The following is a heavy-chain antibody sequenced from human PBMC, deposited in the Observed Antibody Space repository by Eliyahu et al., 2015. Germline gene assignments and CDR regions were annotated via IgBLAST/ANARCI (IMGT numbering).Heavy chain of an antibody. Sequence: QLQLQESGPGLVKPSETLSLPXTXSGGSXXXXNYYWGWLRQPPXKGLEWIGSTYYSGTTYXNPSLKSRVTIAADTSKNHFSLKLNSVTAADTAVYYCATYPREYDFNWVAFDIWGQGTMVIVSS. J-gene: IGHJ3*02. D-gene: IGHD2/OR15-2a*01. V-gene: IGHV4-39*02. CDR1: GGSXXXXNYY. CDR3: ATYPREYDFNWVAFDI. CDR2: TYYSGTT.